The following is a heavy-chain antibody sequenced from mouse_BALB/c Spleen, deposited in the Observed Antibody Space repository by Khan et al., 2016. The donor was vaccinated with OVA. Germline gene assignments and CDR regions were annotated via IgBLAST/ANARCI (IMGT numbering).Heavy chain of an antibody. J-gene: IGHJ1*01. CDR1: GFSLTSYG. V-gene: IGHV2-9*02. D-gene: IGHD1-1*01. CDR3: GRDTTVESYWYFDV. CDR2: IWAGGST. Sequence: VQLQESGPGLVAPSQSLSITCTVSGFSLTSYGVHWVRQPPGKGLEWLGVIWAGGSTNYNSALLSRLSISKDNSKSQVFLKMNSLQTDDTAMYXCGRDTTVESYWYFDVWGAGTTVTVSS.